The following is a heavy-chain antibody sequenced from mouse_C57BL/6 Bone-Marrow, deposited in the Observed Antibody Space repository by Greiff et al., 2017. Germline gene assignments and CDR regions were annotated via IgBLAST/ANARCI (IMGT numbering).Heavy chain of an antibody. CDR1: GYTFTDYY. CDR2: INPNNGGT. CDR3: ESSTVVPYYDAMDY. V-gene: IGHV1-26*01. D-gene: IGHD1-1*01. J-gene: IGHJ4*01. Sequence: VQLQQSGPELVKPGASVKISCKASGYTFTDYYMNWVKQSPGKSLEWIGDINPNNGGTSYNQKFKGKATLTVDKSSSTAYMELRSLTSEDSAVYYCESSTVVPYYDAMDYGGQGTSVTVSS.